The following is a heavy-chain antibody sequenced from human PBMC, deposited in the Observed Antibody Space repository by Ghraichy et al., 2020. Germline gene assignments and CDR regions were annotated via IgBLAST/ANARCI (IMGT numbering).Heavy chain of an antibody. V-gene: IGHV3-21*01. Sequence: GESLNISCAASGFTFSSYTMTWVRQAPGKGLEWVSSISPSSSYIYYTDSVNGRFTISRDNAENSLFLQMNSLRAEDTAVYYCARDRKPLNYDILPANDYWGQGTRLTGSS. D-gene: IGHD3-9*01. CDR1: GFTFSSYT. J-gene: IGHJ4*02. CDR2: ISPSSSYI. CDR3: ARDRKPLNYDILPANDY.